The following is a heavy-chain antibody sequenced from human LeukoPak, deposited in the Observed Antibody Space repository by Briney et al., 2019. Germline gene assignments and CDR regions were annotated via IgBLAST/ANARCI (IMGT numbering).Heavy chain of an antibody. CDR2: ISTAGDT. J-gene: IGHJ5*02. CDR1: GFTFSSYD. CDR3: ARGLPGGLDP. V-gene: IGHV3-13*01. Sequence: PGGSLRLSCAASGFTFSSYDMHWVRQAIGEGLEWVSSISTAGDTYFSGSVKDRFTISRENAKNSLYLQMNSLRVGDTAVYYCARGLPGGLDPWGQGTLVTVSS. D-gene: IGHD2-15*01.